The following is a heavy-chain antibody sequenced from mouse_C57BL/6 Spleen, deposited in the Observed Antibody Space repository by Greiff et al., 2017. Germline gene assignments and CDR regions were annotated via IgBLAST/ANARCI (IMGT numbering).Heavy chain of an antibody. V-gene: IGHV6-3*01. Sequence: EVKLVESGGGLVQPGGSMKLSCVASGFTFSNYWMNWVRQSPEKGLEWVAQIRLKSDNYATHYAESVKGRFTISRDDSKSSVYLQMNNLRAEDTGIYYCTKDYGSSPAYWGQGTLVTVSA. D-gene: IGHD1-1*01. J-gene: IGHJ3*01. CDR3: TKDYGSSPAY. CDR1: GFTFSNYW. CDR2: IRLKSDNYAT.